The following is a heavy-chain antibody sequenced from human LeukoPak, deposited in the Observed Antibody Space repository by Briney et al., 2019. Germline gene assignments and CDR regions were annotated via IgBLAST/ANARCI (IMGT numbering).Heavy chain of an antibody. CDR2: ISDSGGST. D-gene: IGHD3-10*01. V-gene: IGHV3-23*01. Sequence: GGSLRLSCAASGFTFSSYAMSWVRQAPGKGLEWVSAISDSGGSTYYADSVKGRFTISRDNSKNTLYLQMNSLRAEDTAVYYCAKDLGDGPTIFYWGQGTLVTVSS. CDR3: AKDLGDGPTIFY. CDR1: GFTFSSYA. J-gene: IGHJ4*02.